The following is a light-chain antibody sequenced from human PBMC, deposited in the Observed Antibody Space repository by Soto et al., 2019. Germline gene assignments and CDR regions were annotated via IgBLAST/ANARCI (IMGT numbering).Light chain of an antibody. CDR2: GAS. CDR1: QSVSSSY. Sequence: EIVLTQSPGTLSLSPGERATLSCRASQSVSSSYLAWYQQKPGQAPRRLIYGASSRATGIPDRFSSSVSGTDFTLTNSRLEREDLAVYYCQQYERSPVTFGQGTKLEIK. CDR3: QQYERSPVT. J-gene: IGKJ2*01. V-gene: IGKV3-20*01.